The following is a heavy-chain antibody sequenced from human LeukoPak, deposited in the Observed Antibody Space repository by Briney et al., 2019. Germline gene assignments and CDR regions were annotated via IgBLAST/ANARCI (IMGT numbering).Heavy chain of an antibody. CDR2: IYHSGST. Sequence: PSETLSLTCTVSGYSISSGYFWGWIRQPPGKGLEWIASIYHSGSTYYSPSLKSRVTISVDTSKNQFSLNLSSVTAADTAVYYCARDYYYGTTGYHDWGQGTLVTVSS. CDR3: ARDYYYGTTGYHD. D-gene: IGHD3-22*01. CDR1: GYSISSGYF. V-gene: IGHV4-38-2*02. J-gene: IGHJ4*02.